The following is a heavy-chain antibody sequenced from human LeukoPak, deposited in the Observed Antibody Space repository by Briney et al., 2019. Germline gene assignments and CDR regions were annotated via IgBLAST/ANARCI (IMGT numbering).Heavy chain of an antibody. Sequence: GASVKVSCKASGYTFTGYYMHWVRQAPGQGLEWMGWINPNSGGTNYAQKFQGRVTMTRDTSTSTVYMELSSLRSEDTAVYYCARDRIVVVDYYGMDVWGQGTTVTVSS. D-gene: IGHD2-21*01. V-gene: IGHV1-2*02. CDR2: INPNSGGT. CDR1: GYTFTGYY. CDR3: ARDRIVVVDYYGMDV. J-gene: IGHJ6*02.